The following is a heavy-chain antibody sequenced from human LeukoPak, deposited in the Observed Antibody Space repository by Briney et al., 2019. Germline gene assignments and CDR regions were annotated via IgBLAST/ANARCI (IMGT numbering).Heavy chain of an antibody. CDR2: ISSDGSKQ. J-gene: IGHJ4*02. CDR3: AKSGGYCTDGICYHFDY. V-gene: IGHV3-30*18. D-gene: IGHD2-8*01. Sequence: PGGSLRLSCAASGFDFNTFGIHWVRQTPGKGLEWVAVISSDGSKQYYGDSVKGRFTISRDNSKNTLYLQINSLRPEDTAVYYCAKSGGYCTDGICYHFDYWGQGTLVTVSS. CDR1: GFDFNTFG.